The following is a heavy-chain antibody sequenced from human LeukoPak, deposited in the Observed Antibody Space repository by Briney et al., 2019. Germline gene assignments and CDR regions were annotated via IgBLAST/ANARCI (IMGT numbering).Heavy chain of an antibody. V-gene: IGHV3-21*01. CDR2: ISSSSSYI. CDR1: GFTFSSYS. J-gene: IGHJ4*02. CDR3: ARDPLTFGGVIANPNFDY. D-gene: IGHD3-16*02. Sequence: PGGSLRLSCAASGFTFSSYSMNWVRQAPGKGLERVSSISSSSSYIYYADSVKGRFTISRDNAKNSLYLQMNSLRAEDTAVYYCARDPLTFGGVIANPNFDYWGQGTLVTVSS.